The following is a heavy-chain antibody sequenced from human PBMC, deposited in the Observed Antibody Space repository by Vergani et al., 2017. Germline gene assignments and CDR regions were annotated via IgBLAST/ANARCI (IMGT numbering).Heavy chain of an antibody. D-gene: IGHD3-16*02. Sequence: EVQLVESGGGLVKPGGSLRLSCAASGFTFSSYAMSWVRQAPGKGLEWVSAISGSGGSTYYADSVKGRFTISRDNSKNTLYLQMNSLRAEDTAVYYCARWGSYRLGYFDYWGQGTLVTVSS. CDR2: ISGSGGST. V-gene: IGHV3-23*04. CDR1: GFTFSSYA. J-gene: IGHJ4*02. CDR3: ARWGSYRLGYFDY.